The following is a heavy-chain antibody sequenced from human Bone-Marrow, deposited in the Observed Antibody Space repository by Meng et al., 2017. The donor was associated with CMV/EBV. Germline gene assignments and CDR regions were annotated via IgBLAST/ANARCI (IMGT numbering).Heavy chain of an antibody. CDR3: ARGPWFGRINF. D-gene: IGHD3-10*01. J-gene: IGHJ4*02. Sequence: SEPLFLTCSLSGGSLGNFYWSWVRQPPGKGLEWIGYVFYSGSTNSNPSLKSRVTISVDTSKNQFFLEMKSVTAADTAVYYCARGPWFGRINFWGQGMLVTV. CDR2: VFYSGST. CDR1: GGSLGNFY. V-gene: IGHV4-59*01.